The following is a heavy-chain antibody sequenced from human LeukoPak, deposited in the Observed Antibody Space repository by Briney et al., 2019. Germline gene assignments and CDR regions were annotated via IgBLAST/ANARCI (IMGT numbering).Heavy chain of an antibody. J-gene: IGHJ4*02. CDR2: ISSSSSYI. CDR3: SAPRGSGYSYIY. Sequence: PGGSLRLSCAASGFTFSSYSMNWVRQAPGKGLEWVSSISSSSSYIYYADSVKGRFTISRDNAKNSLYLQMNSLRAEDTAVYYCSAPRGSGYSYIYWGQGTLVTVSS. V-gene: IGHV3-21*01. CDR1: GFTFSSYS. D-gene: IGHD3-22*01.